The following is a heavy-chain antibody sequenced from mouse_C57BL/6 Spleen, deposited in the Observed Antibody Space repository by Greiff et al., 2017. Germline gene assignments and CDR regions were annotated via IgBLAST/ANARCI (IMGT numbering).Heavy chain of an antibody. Sequence: EVQRVESGGGLVKPGGSLKLSCAAPGFTFSDYGMHWVRQAPEKGLEWVAYISSGSSTSDYADTVKGRFTIARDNAKNTLFLQMTSLRSEDTAMYYCARMDYGSSDGFDYWGQGTTLTVSS. CDR2: ISSGSSTS. J-gene: IGHJ2*01. D-gene: IGHD1-1*01. V-gene: IGHV5-17*01. CDR3: ARMDYGSSDGFDY. CDR1: GFTFSDYG.